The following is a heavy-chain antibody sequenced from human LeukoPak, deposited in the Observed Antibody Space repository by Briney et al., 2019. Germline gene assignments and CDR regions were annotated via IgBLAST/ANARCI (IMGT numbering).Heavy chain of an antibody. CDR1: GCTFSAYR. Sequence: PGRSLTLSSASCGCTFSAYRMNWFRNPPAHFPYSFSSSNYSSSYIYYADSVKGRFTISRDNAKNSLYLQMNSLRAEDTAVYYCARDNAWTAMVYYYYYGMDVWGQGTTVTVSS. J-gene: IGHJ6*02. CDR3: ARDNAWTAMVYYYYYGMDV. V-gene: IGHV3-21*01. D-gene: IGHD5-18*01. CDR2: SNYSSSYI.